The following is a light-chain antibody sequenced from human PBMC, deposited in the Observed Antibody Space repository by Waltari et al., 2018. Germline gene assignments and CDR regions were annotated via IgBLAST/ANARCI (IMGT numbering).Light chain of an antibody. V-gene: IGLV2-14*01. CDR1: SRDVGGYNY. CDR3: SSYTSSRTRV. CDR2: DVN. J-gene: IGLJ3*02. Sequence: QSALTQPASVSGSPGQSITISCPGTSRDVGGYNYVSWYHQHPGKAPKLMIYDVNNRPSGVSNRFSGSKSDNTASLTISGLQAEDEADYYCSSYTSSRTRVFGGGTKLTVL.